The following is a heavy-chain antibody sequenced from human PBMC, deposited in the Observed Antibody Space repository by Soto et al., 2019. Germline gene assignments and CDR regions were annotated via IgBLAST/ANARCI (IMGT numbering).Heavy chain of an antibody. Sequence: QVQLQESGPGLVKPSQTLSLTCTVSGGSISSGGYYWSWIRQHPGQGLEWIGYIYYSGRTYYNPSLKSRVTVSVDTSKNQFSRKLSSVTAADTAVYYCARASPGDGRRFDYWGQGTLVTVSS. CDR3: ARASPGDGRRFDY. CDR1: GGSISSGGYY. V-gene: IGHV4-31*03. CDR2: IYYSGRT. J-gene: IGHJ4*02.